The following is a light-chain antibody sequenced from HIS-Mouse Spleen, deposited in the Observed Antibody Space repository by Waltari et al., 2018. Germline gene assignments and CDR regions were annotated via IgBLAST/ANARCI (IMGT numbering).Light chain of an antibody. CDR2: DAS. V-gene: IGKV1-33*01. CDR1: QDISNY. Sequence: DIQMTQSPSSLSACVGDRVTITCQASQDISNYLNWYQQKPGKAPKLLIYDASNLETGVPSRFSGSGSGTDFTFTISSLQPEDIATYYCQQYDNLPIFTFGPGTKVDIK. J-gene: IGKJ3*01. CDR3: QQYDNLPIFT.